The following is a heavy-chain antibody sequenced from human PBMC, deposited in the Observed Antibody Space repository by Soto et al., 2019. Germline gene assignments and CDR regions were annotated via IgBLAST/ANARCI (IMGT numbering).Heavy chain of an antibody. CDR3: ARDQASYASGGMDV. J-gene: IGHJ6*02. CDR1: GFTFSRHA. Sequence: QVQLVQSGGGVVQPGRSLRLSCAASGFTFSRHAMHWVRQAPGKGLEWVTMIWFDGSNKYYADSVKGRFTSSRDNSKNTFDLQINSLSAEDTAVYYCARDQASYASGGMDVWGQGTTVTVSS. D-gene: IGHD1-26*01. V-gene: IGHV3-33*01. CDR2: IWFDGSNK.